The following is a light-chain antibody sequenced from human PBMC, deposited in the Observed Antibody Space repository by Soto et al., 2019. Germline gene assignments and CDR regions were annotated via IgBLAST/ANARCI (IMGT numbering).Light chain of an antibody. CDR3: QQYYQWPLT. Sequence: EIVMPQSPATLSVSPGERATLSCRASQSVSSTLAWYQQIPGQAPRLLIYGTSTRATDIPARFSGSGSGTEFTLTTASLQSEEFALYYCQQYYQWPLTFGGGTKVEVK. J-gene: IGKJ4*01. CDR2: GTS. CDR1: QSVSST. V-gene: IGKV3-15*01.